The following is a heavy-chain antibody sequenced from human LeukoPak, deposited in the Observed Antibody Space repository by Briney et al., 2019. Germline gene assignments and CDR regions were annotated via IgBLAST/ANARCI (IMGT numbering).Heavy chain of an antibody. CDR3: AKVLAAAGDY. Sequence: GGSLRLSYAASGFTFSSYGMHWVRQAPGKGLEWVAVISYDGSNKYYADSVKGRFTISRDNSKNTLYLQMNSLRAEDTAVYYCAKVLAAAGDYWGQGTLVTVSS. D-gene: IGHD6-13*01. CDR1: GFTFSSYG. CDR2: ISYDGSNK. V-gene: IGHV3-30*18. J-gene: IGHJ4*02.